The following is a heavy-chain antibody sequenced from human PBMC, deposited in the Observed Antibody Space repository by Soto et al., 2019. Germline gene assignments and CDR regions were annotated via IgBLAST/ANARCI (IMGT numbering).Heavy chain of an antibody. J-gene: IGHJ4*02. V-gene: IGHV3-48*01. CDR2: IGIGSSTK. Sequence: GGSLRLSCAASGFTFRNYGMNWFRQAPGKGLEWVSYIGIGSSTKYYADSVKGRFTISRDNAKNSLYLQMNSLRAEDTAVYYCARDSVYYGDYELNYFDYWGQGTLVTVSS. D-gene: IGHD4-17*01. CDR1: GFTFRNYG. CDR3: ARDSVYYGDYELNYFDY.